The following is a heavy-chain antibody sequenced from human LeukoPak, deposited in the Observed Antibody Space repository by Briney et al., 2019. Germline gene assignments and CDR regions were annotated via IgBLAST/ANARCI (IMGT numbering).Heavy chain of an antibody. CDR3: ARGDLAAAGNFDY. J-gene: IGHJ4*02. CDR1: GGSFSGYY. V-gene: IGHV4-34*01. CDR2: INHSGST. D-gene: IGHD6-13*01. Sequence: SETLSLTCAVYGGSFSGYYWSWIRKPPGKGLEWIGEINHSGSTNYNPSLKSRVTISVDTSKNQFSLKLSSVTAADTAVYYCARGDLAAAGNFDYWGQGTLVTVSS.